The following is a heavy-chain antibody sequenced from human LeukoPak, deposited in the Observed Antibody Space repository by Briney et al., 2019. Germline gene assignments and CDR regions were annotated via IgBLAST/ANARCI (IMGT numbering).Heavy chain of an antibody. Sequence: GGSLRLSCAASGFTVSSNYMSWVRQAPGKGLEWVSVIYSGGITYYADSVKGRFTISRDNSKNTLYLQMNSLRAEDTAVYYCAKRSGVVVVPAAGEDYYYMDVWGKGTTVTVSS. V-gene: IGHV3-53*01. CDR3: AKRSGVVVVPAAGEDYYYMDV. CDR2: IYSGGIT. D-gene: IGHD2-2*01. CDR1: GFTVSSNY. J-gene: IGHJ6*03.